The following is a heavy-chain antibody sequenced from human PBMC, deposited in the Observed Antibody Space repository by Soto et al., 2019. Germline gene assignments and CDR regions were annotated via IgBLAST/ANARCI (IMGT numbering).Heavy chain of an antibody. CDR1: GYTFYSHS. CDR2: INADYGIT. D-gene: IGHD5-18*01. J-gene: IGHJ6*02. V-gene: IGHV1-18*01. Sequence: QAQLVQSGAEVRKPGASVKVSCKASGYTFYSHSIRWVRQAPGQGLEWMGRINADYGITQYAQKWRGRVKKSTVTAAPTVDMELTKLRSYVTAVYYWARCIQGDYYYGMCVWGQGTTVTVSS. CDR3: ARCIQGDYYYGMCV.